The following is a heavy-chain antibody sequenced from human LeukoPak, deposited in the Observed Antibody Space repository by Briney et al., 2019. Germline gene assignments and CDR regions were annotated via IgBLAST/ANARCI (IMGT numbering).Heavy chain of an antibody. J-gene: IGHJ6*03. Sequence: GGSLRLSCAASGFTLSSYAMHWVRQAPGKGLEWVTFIRYDGSNKYYADSMKGRFTISRDNSKNTLYLQMNSLRAEDTAVYYCAKGSKEVLFTRDHYMDVWGKGTTVTISS. D-gene: IGHD3-3*01. CDR1: GFTLSSYA. CDR3: AKGSKEVLFTRDHYMDV. CDR2: IRYDGSNK. V-gene: IGHV3-30*02.